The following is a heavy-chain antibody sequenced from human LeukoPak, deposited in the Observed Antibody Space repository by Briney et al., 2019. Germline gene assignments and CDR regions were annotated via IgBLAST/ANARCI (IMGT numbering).Heavy chain of an antibody. D-gene: IGHD3-22*01. J-gene: IGHJ4*02. Sequence: SVKVSCKASGGTFTSYAISWMRQAPGQGLEWMGRIIPILGIANYAQKFQGRVTITADKSTSTAYMELSSLRSEDTAVYYCARVTYYYDSSGYYEAWGQGTLVTVSS. V-gene: IGHV1-69*04. CDR3: ARVTYYYDSSGYYEA. CDR1: GGTFTSYA. CDR2: IIPILGIA.